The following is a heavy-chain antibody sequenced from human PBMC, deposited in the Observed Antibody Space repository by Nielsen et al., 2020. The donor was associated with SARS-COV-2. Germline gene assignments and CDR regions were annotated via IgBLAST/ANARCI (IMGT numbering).Heavy chain of an antibody. CDR1: GGSISSSSYY. V-gene: IGHV4-39*07. J-gene: IGHJ5*02. Sequence: SETLSLTCTVSGGSISSSSYYWGWIRQPPGKGLEWIGSIYYSGSTYYNPSLKSRVTISVDTSKNQFSLKLSSVTAADTAVYYCARIGYSSGWYIRNWFDPWGQGTLVTVSS. CDR3: ARIGYSSGWYIRNWFDP. D-gene: IGHD6-19*01. CDR2: IYYSGST.